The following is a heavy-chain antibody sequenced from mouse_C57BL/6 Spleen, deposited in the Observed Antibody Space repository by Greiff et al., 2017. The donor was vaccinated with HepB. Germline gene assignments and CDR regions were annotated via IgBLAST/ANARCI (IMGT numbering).Heavy chain of an antibody. CDR2: ISSGSSTI. Sequence: DVKLVESGGGLVKPGGSLKLSCAASGFTFSDYGMHWVRQAPEEGLEWVAYISSGSSTIYYADTVKGRFTISRDNAKNTLFLQMTSLRSEDTAMYYCARDYYYGSSYWYFDVWGTGTTVTVSS. J-gene: IGHJ1*03. V-gene: IGHV5-17*01. D-gene: IGHD1-1*01. CDR3: ARDYYYGSSYWYFDV. CDR1: GFTFSDYG.